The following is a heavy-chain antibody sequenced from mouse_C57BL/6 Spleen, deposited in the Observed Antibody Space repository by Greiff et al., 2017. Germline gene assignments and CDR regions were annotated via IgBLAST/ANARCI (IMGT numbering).Heavy chain of an antibody. V-gene: IGHV1-15*01. CDR2: IDPETGGT. J-gene: IGHJ2*01. D-gene: IGHD2-4*01. CDR3: TRVYDYDRQDYFGY. Sequence: VQLQQSGAELVRPGASVTLSCKASGYTFTDYEMHWVKQTPVHGLEWIGAIDPETGGTAYNQKFKGKAILTADKSSSTAYMELRSLTSEDSAVYYCTRVYDYDRQDYFGYWGQGTTLTVSS. CDR1: GYTFTDYE.